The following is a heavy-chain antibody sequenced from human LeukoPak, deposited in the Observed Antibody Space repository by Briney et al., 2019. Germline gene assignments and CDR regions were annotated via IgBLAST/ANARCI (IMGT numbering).Heavy chain of an antibody. CDR1: GGSISSSSYY. Sequence: SETLSLTCTVSGGSISSSSYYWGWIRQPPGKGLEWIGSIYYSGSTYYNPSLKSRVTISVDTSKNQFSLKLSSVTAADTAVYYCARLASITIFGVVTNYFDYWGQGTLVTVSS. CDR2: IYYSGST. D-gene: IGHD3-3*01. CDR3: ARLASITIFGVVTNYFDY. V-gene: IGHV4-39*01. J-gene: IGHJ4*02.